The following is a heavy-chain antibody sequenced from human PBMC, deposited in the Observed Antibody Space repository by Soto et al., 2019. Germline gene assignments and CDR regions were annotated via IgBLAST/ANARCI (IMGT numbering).Heavy chain of an antibody. CDR3: AIPVSDPYAFDI. Sequence: SLKVSCTASGGTFSSYTISWVRQAPGQGLEWMGRIIPILGIANYAQKFQGRVTITADKSTSTAYMELSSLRSEDTAVDYCAIPVSDPYAFDIWGQGTMVSVSS. D-gene: IGHD3-16*01. V-gene: IGHV1-69*02. J-gene: IGHJ3*02. CDR2: IIPILGIA. CDR1: GGTFSSYT.